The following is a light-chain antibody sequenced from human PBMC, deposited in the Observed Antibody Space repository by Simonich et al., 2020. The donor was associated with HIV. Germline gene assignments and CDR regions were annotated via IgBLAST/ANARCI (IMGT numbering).Light chain of an antibody. CDR2: ADN. CDR1: SGSIASNY. V-gene: IGLV6-57*01. J-gene: IGLJ2*01. Sequence: NFMLTQPHSVSASPGKTVTISCTRSSGSIASNYVQWYQQPPGSSPTTLLHADNQRTSGVPDRFSGSIDSSSNSASLTISGLKTEDEADYCCQSYDSDNVVFGGGTKLTVL. CDR3: QSYDSDNVV.